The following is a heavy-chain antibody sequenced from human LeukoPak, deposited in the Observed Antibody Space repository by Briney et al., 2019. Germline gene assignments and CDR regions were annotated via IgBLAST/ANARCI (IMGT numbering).Heavy chain of an antibody. V-gene: IGHV3-30*04. CDR1: GFTFSSYA. J-gene: IGHJ4*02. D-gene: IGHD6-19*01. CDR2: ISYDGSNK. CDR3: ARSYSSELFDY. Sequence: PGGSLRLSCAASGFTFSSYAMHWVRQAPGKGLEWVAVISYDGSNKYYADSVKGRFIISRDNSKNTLYLQMNSLRAEDTAVYYCARSYSSELFDYWGQGTLVTVSS.